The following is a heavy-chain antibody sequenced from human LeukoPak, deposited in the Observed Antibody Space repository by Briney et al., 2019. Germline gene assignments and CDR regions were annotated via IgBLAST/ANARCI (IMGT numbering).Heavy chain of an antibody. CDR3: ANEVRPNDY. J-gene: IGHJ4*02. Sequence: GGSLRLSCSASGFTFSLYAMHWVRQAPGKGLEYVSAINSDGSYIYYADSVKGRFTISRDNSKNTLYLQMYSLRAEDTAVYYCANEVRPNDYWGQGTLVTVSS. D-gene: IGHD2-2*01. CDR1: GFTFSLYA. V-gene: IGHV3-64*04. CDR2: INSDGSYI.